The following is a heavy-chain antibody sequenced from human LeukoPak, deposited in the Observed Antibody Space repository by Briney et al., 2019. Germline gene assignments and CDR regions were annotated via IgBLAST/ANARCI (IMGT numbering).Heavy chain of an antibody. Sequence: GGSLRLSCAASGFMFKDYGMHWVRQAPGKGLEWVTFVRFDGSDKYYADSVKGRFTISRDNFKNTLNLQMNTLRADDTAVYHCSVSYSSSFHLDHWGPGTLVTVSS. V-gene: IGHV3-30*02. D-gene: IGHD6-6*01. CDR3: SVSYSSSFHLDH. CDR2: VRFDGSDK. CDR1: GFMFKDYG. J-gene: IGHJ4*02.